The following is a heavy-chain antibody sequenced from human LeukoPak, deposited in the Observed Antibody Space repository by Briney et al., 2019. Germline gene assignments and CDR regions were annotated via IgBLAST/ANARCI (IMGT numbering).Heavy chain of an antibody. J-gene: IGHJ3*02. V-gene: IGHV4-59*01. CDR3: ARELSNDAFDI. Sequence: SETLSLTCTVSGGSISSYYWSWIRQPPGKGLEWIGYIYYSGSTNYNPSPKSRVTISVDTSKNQFSLKLSSVTAADTAVYYCARELSNDAFDIWGQGTMVTVSS. D-gene: IGHD3-3*02. CDR2: IYYSGST. CDR1: GGSISSYY.